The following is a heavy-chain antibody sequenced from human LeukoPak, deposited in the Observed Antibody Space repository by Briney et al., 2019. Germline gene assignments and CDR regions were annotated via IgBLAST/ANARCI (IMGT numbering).Heavy chain of an antibody. CDR2: IYTSGST. V-gene: IGHV4-4*07. Sequence: SETLSLTCTVSGGSISSYYWSWIRQPAGKGLEWIGRIYTSGSTNYNPFLKSRVTMSVDTSKNQFSLKLSSVTAADTAVYYCARGAQYYDILTGYYNLEYFDYWGQGTLVTVSS. D-gene: IGHD3-9*01. CDR3: ARGAQYYDILTGYYNLEYFDY. CDR1: GGSISSYY. J-gene: IGHJ4*02.